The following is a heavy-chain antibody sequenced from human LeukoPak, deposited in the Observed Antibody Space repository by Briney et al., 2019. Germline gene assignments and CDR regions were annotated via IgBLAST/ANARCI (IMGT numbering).Heavy chain of an antibody. D-gene: IGHD2-15*01. CDR3: AVLAVPAVGY. CDR1: GSTFINYG. CDR2: IRASGDRT. Sequence: GGSLRLSCVVSGSTFINYGMSWVRQAPGKGLEWVSTIRASGDRTYYAESVEGRFTMSGDKSKNTLYLQMSNLRAEDTAVYHCAVLAVPAVGYWGQGTLVIVSS. V-gene: IGHV3-23*01. J-gene: IGHJ4*02.